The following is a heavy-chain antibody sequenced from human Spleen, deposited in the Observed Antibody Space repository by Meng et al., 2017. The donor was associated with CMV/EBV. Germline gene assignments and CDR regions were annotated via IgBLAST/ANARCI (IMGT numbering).Heavy chain of an antibody. V-gene: IGHV7-4-1*02. CDR1: GYTFTTFT. CDR3: AEGTRNSADY. Sequence: QVQLEQSGSQLKKTGASVRISCKASGYTFTTFTVNWVRQAPGQGLEWMGSIDTSTGRPTYAQGFTGRFVFSLDTSVTTAYLQISSLKAEDTAVYYCAEGTRNSADYWGQGTLVTVSS. CDR2: IDTSTGRP. D-gene: IGHD1/OR15-1a*01. J-gene: IGHJ4*02.